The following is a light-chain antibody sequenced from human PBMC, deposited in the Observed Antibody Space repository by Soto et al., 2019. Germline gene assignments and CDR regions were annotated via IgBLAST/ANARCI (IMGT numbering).Light chain of an antibody. V-gene: IGKV1-5*03. Sequence: DIQMTQSPSTLSVSVGDRVTITCRASQTISSWLAWYQQKPGKAPKLLIYKASTLKSGVPSRFSGSGSGTEFTLTISSLQPEDFATYYCQQSYSTRITFGQGTRLEIK. CDR1: QTISSW. J-gene: IGKJ5*01. CDR2: KAS. CDR3: QQSYSTRIT.